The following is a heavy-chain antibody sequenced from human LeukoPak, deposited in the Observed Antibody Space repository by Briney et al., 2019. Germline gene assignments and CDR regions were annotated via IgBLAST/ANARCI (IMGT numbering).Heavy chain of an antibody. Sequence: GGSLRLSCAASGFTFSSYSVNWVRQAPGKGLEWVSSISSTSSYIYYADSVKGRFTISRDNAKNSLYLQMNSLRAEDTAVYFCARVMPGTNYYDSSGYYYAPSDYWGQGTLVTVYS. CDR1: GFTFSSYS. CDR2: ISSTSSYI. D-gene: IGHD3-22*01. J-gene: IGHJ4*02. CDR3: ARVMPGTNYYDSSGYYYAPSDY. V-gene: IGHV3-21*01.